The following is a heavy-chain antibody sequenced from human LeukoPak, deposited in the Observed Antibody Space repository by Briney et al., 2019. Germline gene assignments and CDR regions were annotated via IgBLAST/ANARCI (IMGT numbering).Heavy chain of an antibody. CDR2: ILPDGRDT. CDR1: GYTFAAHH. J-gene: IGHJ4*02. CDR3: SGRYGPGPV. Sequence: ASVKVSCKASGYTFAAHHIHWVRQAPGQGREWMGWILPDGRDTKYSQKFQDRMTLTTDTSTNTAYMELNRLIPDDTAVYYCSGRYGPGPVWGQGTLISASP. V-gene: IGHV1-2*02. D-gene: IGHD3-10*01.